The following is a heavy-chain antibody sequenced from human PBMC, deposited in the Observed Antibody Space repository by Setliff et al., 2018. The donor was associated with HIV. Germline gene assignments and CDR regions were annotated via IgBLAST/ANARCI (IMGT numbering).Heavy chain of an antibody. J-gene: IGHJ5*02. V-gene: IGHV4-34*01. D-gene: IGHD5-18*01. CDR3: ARDGRYSFGYNWFDP. Sequence: SETLSLTCAVYGGSFNDYYWTWIRQPPGKGLEWIGEIDHSGSTKYHASLKSRVTISIDTSKNQISLKLSSVTAADTAVYYCARDGRYSFGYNWFDPWGQGTLVTVSS. CDR1: GGSFNDYY. CDR2: IDHSGST.